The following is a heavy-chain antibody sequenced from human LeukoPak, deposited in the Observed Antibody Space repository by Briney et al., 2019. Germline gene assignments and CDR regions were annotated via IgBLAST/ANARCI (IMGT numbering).Heavy chain of an antibody. CDR3: AREDTAMGYGGYYFDY. J-gene: IGHJ4*02. CDR2: ISSSSSYI. Sequence: GGSLRLSCAASGFTFSSYSMNWVRQAPGKGLEWVSSISSSSSYIYYADSVKGRFTISRDNAKNSLYLQMNSLRAEDTAVYYCAREDTAMGYGGYYFDYWGQGTLVTVSS. D-gene: IGHD5-18*01. V-gene: IGHV3-21*01. CDR1: GFTFSSYS.